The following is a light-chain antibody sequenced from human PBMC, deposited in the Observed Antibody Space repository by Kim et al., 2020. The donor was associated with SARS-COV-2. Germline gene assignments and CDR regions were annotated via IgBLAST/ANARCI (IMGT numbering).Light chain of an antibody. J-gene: IGKJ2*01. CDR2: AAS. Sequence: DIQITQSPSSLSASVGDSITITCRASQGVSNHVAWFQQRPGKAPKSLIFAASRLQSGVPSRFSGSGTDTHFTLTISGLQPEDFATYFCQEYNSYPHTFGQGTKLEI. CDR1: QGVSNH. CDR3: QEYNSYPHT. V-gene: IGKV1-16*01.